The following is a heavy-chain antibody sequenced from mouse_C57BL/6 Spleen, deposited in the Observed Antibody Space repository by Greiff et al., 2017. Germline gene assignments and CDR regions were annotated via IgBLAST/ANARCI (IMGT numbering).Heavy chain of an antibody. CDR2: IHPNSGST. J-gene: IGHJ3*01. CDR3: ARERELWFAY. Sequence: QVQLQPGAELVKPGASVKLSCKASGYTFTSYWMHWVKQRPGQGLEWIGMIHPNSGSTNYNEKFKSKATLTVDKSSSTAYMQLSSLTSEDSAVYYCARERELWFAYWGQGTLVTVSA. V-gene: IGHV1-64*01. CDR1: GYTFTSYW.